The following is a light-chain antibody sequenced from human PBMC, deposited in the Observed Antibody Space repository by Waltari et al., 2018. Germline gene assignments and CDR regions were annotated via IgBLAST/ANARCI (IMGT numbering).Light chain of an antibody. Sequence: EIVLTQTPLSLSAIVGQPASISCRSSESLVHKNGKTFLSWLHQRPGQPPRLLIHQISDRFSGVPDRFSGSGAGTHFTLEISRVEPEDVGIYYCMQARQFPVTFGGGPRWTS. J-gene: IGKJ4*01. CDR1: ESLVHKNGKTF. CDR3: MQARQFPVT. CDR2: QIS. V-gene: IGKV2-24*01.